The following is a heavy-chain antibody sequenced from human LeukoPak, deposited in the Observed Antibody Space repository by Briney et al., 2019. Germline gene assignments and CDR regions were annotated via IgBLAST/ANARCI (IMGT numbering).Heavy chain of an antibody. J-gene: IGHJ5*02. Sequence: VASVKVSCKASGYTFTGYYMHWVRQAPGQGLEWMGWINPNSGGTNYAQKFQGRVTMTRDTSTSTAYMELSRLRSDDTAVYYCASVVPAAKNWFDPWGQGTLVTVSS. CDR3: ASVVPAAKNWFDP. D-gene: IGHD2-2*01. V-gene: IGHV1-2*02. CDR2: INPNSGGT. CDR1: GYTFTGYY.